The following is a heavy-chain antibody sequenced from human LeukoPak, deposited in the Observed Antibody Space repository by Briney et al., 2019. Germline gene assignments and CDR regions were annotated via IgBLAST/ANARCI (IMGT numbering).Heavy chain of an antibody. CDR2: IRPKSGGT. V-gene: IGHV1-2*02. CDR3: ATTGRNAFDM. CDR1: GNTFTNYY. Sequence: GASVKVSCRASGNTFTNYYVHWVRQAPGQGLEWMAWIRPKSGGTNYALEFQGRVTLTRDTSFTTVYMELSWLRTDDTAIYYCATTGRNAFDMSLQGTMVTVSS. J-gene: IGHJ3*02.